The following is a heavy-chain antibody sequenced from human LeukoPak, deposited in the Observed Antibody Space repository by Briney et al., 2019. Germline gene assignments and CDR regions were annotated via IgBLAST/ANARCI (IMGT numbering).Heavy chain of an antibody. V-gene: IGHV3-30*02. CDR1: GFTFSSYG. J-gene: IGHJ1*01. D-gene: IGHD4-11*01. Sequence: GGSLRLSCAASGFTFSSYGMHWVRQAPGKGLEWVAFIRYDGSNKYYADSVKGRFTISRDNSKNTLYLQMNSLRAEDSAVYYCAKASGYSNYVFLAEYFQHWGQGTLVTVSS. CDR3: AKASGYSNYVFLAEYFQH. CDR2: IRYDGSNK.